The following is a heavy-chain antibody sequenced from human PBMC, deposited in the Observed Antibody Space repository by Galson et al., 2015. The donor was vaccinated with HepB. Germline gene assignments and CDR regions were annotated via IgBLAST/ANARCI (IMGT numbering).Heavy chain of an antibody. J-gene: IGHJ4*02. D-gene: IGHD3-22*01. CDR1: GFSFSSYS. Sequence: SLRLSCAASGFSFSSYSMNWVRQAPGQGLEWVSAISSSSIYIYQADSVKGRFPTSRDNAKNSLYLQMNSLRAEDTAVYYCARGKYDSGTDYYFDYWGQGTLVTVSS. CDR2: ISSSSIYI. V-gene: IGHV3-21*01. CDR3: ARGKYDSGTDYYFDY.